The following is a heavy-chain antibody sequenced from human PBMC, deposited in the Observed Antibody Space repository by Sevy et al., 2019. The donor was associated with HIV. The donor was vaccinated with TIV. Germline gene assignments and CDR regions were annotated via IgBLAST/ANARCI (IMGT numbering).Heavy chain of an antibody. D-gene: IGHD2-15*01. V-gene: IGHV3-23*01. CDR1: GFTFSSYA. Sequence: GGSLRLSCVASGFTFSSYAMTWVRQAPGKGLEWVSTISSSAGNTYYADSVKGRFTISRDNSKNTLYLQMNSLRAEDTAVYYCAKESTASGGYYFDYWGQGTLVTVSS. CDR2: ISSSAGNT. J-gene: IGHJ4*02. CDR3: AKESTASGGYYFDY.